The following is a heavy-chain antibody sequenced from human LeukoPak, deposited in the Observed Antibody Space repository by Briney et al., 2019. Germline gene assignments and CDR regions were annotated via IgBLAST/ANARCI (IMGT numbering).Heavy chain of an antibody. J-gene: IGHJ4*02. CDR2: INHSGST. CDR3: ARGGHRFGYYYDSSGYRRPNYFDY. Sequence: PSETLSLTCSVSGGSVSSNDYCWAWIRQPPGKGLEWIGEINHSGSTNYNPSLKSRVTISVDTSKNQFSLKLSSVTAADTAVYYCARGGHRFGYYYDSSGYRRPNYFDYWGQGTLVTVSS. D-gene: IGHD3-22*01. CDR1: GGSVSSNDYC. V-gene: IGHV4-39*07.